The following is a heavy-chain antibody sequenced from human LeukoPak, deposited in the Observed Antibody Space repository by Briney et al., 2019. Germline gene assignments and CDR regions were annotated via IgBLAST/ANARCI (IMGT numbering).Heavy chain of an antibody. CDR1: GFRFSSYD. CDR2: LTRTSSAT. CDR3: VRDHAYAFDI. J-gene: IGHJ3*02. V-gene: IGHV3-48*01. Sequence: GGSLRLSCVGSGFRFSSYDMNWVRQAPGRGLEWLSYLTRTSSATWYADSVKGRFTISTDTAKSSLFLQMNGPSADDTAVYYCVRDHAYAFDIWGQGTMVTVSS.